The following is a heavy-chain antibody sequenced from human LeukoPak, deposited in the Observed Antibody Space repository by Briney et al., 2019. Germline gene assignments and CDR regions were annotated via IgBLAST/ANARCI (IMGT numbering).Heavy chain of an antibody. CDR2: IVVATGNT. V-gene: IGHV1-58*01. CDR3: AASIQGFHWSDP. CDR1: GFTFTSSA. D-gene: IGHD2/OR15-2a*01. J-gene: IGHJ5*02. Sequence: SVKVSCKAPGFTFTSSAVQWVRQARGQRLEWIGWIVVATGNTYYAQRFQERVTITWDRSTSTAYMELSSLTSEDTAVYYCAASIQGFHWSDPWGQGTLVTVSS.